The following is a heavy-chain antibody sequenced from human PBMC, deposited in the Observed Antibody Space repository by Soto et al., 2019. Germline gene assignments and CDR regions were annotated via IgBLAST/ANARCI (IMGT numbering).Heavy chain of an antibody. V-gene: IGHV1-46*01. Sequence: ASVNVSCQASGYIFSSHCIYWVRQAPGQGLQWMGIINPGGGRTAYAQKFQGRVTLTRDMSTSTVHMELTSLTYDDTAVYYCARDVSGPGATYVMDVWGQGTTVTVSS. CDR3: ARDVSGPGATYVMDV. CDR1: GYIFSSHC. J-gene: IGHJ6*02. D-gene: IGHD2-2*01. CDR2: INPGGGRT.